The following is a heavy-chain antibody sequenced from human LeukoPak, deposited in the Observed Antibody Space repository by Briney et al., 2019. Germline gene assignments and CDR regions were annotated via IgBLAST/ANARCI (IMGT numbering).Heavy chain of an antibody. D-gene: IGHD5-12*01. CDR3: SSKIVVTTTGWLFDY. CDR1: GFTFSSYS. Sequence: GGSLRLSCAASGFTFSSYSMNWVRQAPGKGLEWVSSISSSSYIYYADSVKGRFTISRDNAKNSLYLQMNSLRAEDTAVYYCSSKIVVTTTGWLFDYWGPGSLVTVSS. J-gene: IGHJ4*02. V-gene: IGHV3-21*01. CDR2: ISSSSYI.